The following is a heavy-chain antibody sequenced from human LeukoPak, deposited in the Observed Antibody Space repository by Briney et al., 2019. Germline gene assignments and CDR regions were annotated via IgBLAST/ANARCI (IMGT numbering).Heavy chain of an antibody. J-gene: IGHJ5*02. CDR2: INHSGST. CDR1: GGSFSGYY. D-gene: IGHD6-19*01. CDR3: ARGRGYSSGWYRGIPWFDP. V-gene: IGHV4-34*01. Sequence: SETLSLTCAVYGGSFSGYYWSWIRQPPGKGLEWIGEINHSGSTNYNPSLKSRVTISVDMSKNQFSLKLSSVTAADTAVYYCARGRGYSSGWYRGIPWFDPWGQGTLVTVSS.